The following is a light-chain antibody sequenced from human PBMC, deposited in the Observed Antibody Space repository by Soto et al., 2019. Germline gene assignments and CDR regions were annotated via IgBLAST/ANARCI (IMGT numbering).Light chain of an antibody. J-gene: IGKJ1*01. CDR1: QSVRNW. Sequence: DIQMTQSPSTLFASVGDRVTITCRASQSVRNWLAWYQQKPGRAPQLLIYDSSTLEPGVPSRFRGSGSGTEFTLTINGLQPDDFATYYGQQYDGYSPQTFGQGTKVDIK. CDR3: QQYDGYSPQT. V-gene: IGKV1-5*01. CDR2: DSS.